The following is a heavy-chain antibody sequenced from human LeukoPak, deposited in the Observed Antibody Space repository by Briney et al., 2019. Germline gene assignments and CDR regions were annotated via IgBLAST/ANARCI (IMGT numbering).Heavy chain of an antibody. CDR2: IYQSGST. Sequence: SQTLSLTCAVSGCSISSGGYSWSWIRQPPGKGLEWVGYIYQSGSTYYNPSLKSRVTISVDRSKNQFSLKLSSVTAADTAVYYCARARVVAASYYFDYWGQGTLVTVSS. CDR1: GCSISSGGYS. V-gene: IGHV4-30-2*01. CDR3: ARARVVAASYYFDY. J-gene: IGHJ4*02. D-gene: IGHD2-15*01.